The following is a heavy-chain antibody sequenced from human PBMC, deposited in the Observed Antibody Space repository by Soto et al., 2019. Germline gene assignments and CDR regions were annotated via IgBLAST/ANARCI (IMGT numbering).Heavy chain of an antibody. CDR3: AGRCDSTTCLGHFDY. D-gene: IGHD2-2*01. CDR1: GDTFNNYV. J-gene: IGHJ4*02. V-gene: IGHV1-69*06. Sequence: QVQLVQSGAEVKKPGSSVKVSCKASGDTFNNYVVNWVRQAPGQGLEWLGGILPIFATANYAQKLQGRVTITADKSTSTAYMELTSLRSEDTAVYYCAGRCDSTTCLGHFDYWGQGTLVTVAS. CDR2: ILPIFATA.